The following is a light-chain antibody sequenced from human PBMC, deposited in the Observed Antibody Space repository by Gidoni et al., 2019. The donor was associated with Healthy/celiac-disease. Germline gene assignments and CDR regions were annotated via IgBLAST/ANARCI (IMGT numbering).Light chain of an antibody. CDR2: AAS. CDR1: QGISSA. CDR3: QQFNSYPLT. V-gene: IGKV1-13*02. Sequence: AIQLTQSPSSLSASVGDRVTITCRASQGISSALAWYQKKPGKAPKLLMYAASRLESGVPSRFSGSGSGTDFTLTISRLQPEDLATYYGQQFNSYPLTFGGGTKVEIK. J-gene: IGKJ4*01.